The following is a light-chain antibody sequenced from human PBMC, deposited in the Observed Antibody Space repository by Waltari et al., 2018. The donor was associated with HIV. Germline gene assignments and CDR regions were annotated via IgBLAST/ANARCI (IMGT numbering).Light chain of an antibody. CDR1: NSNIGRNC. J-gene: IGLJ1*01. Sequence: QSVPTQPPSASGTPAQRVAIPCSGSNSNIGRNCVSCYQQLPGTAPKLLIYKDNQRPSGVPERFSASKSGSSSSLAISGLRSEDEAEYYCATWDDILSGYLFGTGTKVTVL. CDR2: KDN. V-gene: IGLV1-47*01. CDR3: ATWDDILSGYL.